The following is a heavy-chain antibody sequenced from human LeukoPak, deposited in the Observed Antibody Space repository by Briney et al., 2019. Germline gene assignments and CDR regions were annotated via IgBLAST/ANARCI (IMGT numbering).Heavy chain of an antibody. D-gene: IGHD4-17*01. CDR2: INPNSGGT. CDR1: GYTFTGYY. V-gene: IGHV1-2*06. CDR3: ASARHGDYVWDY. Sequence: ASVKVSCKASGYTFTGYYMHWVRQAPGQGLEWMGRINPNSGGTNYAQKFQGRVTMTRDTSISTAYMELSRLRSDDTAVYYCASARHGDYVWDYWGQGTLVTVSS. J-gene: IGHJ4*02.